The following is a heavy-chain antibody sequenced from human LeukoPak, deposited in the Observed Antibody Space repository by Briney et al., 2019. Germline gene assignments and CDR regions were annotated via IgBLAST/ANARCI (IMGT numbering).Heavy chain of an antibody. CDR1: GFTFSSYW. CDR3: ARDPEGTVTLDY. J-gene: IGHJ4*02. D-gene: IGHD4-17*01. CDR2: INSDGSST. V-gene: IGHV3-74*01. Sequence: GGSLRLSCAASGFTFSSYWMHWVRQAPGKGLVWVSRINSDGSSTRSADSVKGRFTISRDNAKNTLYLQMNSLRAEDTSVYYCARDPEGTVTLDYWGQGTLVIVSS.